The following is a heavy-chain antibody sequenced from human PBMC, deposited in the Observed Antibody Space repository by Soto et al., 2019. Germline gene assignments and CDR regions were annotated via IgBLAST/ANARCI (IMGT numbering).Heavy chain of an antibody. V-gene: IGHV1-69*13. Sequence: GASVKVSCKASRYTFTSYGISWVRQAPGQGLEWMGGIIPIFGTANYAQKFQGRVTITADESTSTAYMELSSLRSEDTAVYYCAIEYSSSPPYYPIGYWGQGTLVTVSS. D-gene: IGHD6-6*01. CDR1: RYTFTSYG. CDR3: AIEYSSSPPYYPIGY. J-gene: IGHJ4*02. CDR2: IIPIFGTA.